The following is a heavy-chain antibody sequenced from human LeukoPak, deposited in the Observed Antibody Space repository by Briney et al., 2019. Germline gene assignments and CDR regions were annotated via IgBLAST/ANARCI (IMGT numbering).Heavy chain of an antibody. Sequence: NPSETLSLTCAVYGGSFSGYYWSWIRQPPGKGLEWIGEINHSGSTNYNPSLKSRVTVSVDTSKNQFSLKLSSVTSADTAVYYCGRLARYTGAGYWGQGTLVTVSS. D-gene: IGHD1-14*01. J-gene: IGHJ4*02. CDR2: INHSGST. V-gene: IGHV4-34*01. CDR3: GRLARYTGAGY. CDR1: GGSFSGYY.